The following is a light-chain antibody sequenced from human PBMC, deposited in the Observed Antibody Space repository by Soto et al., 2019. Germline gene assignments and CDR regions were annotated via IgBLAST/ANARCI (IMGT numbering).Light chain of an antibody. J-gene: IGLJ2*01. CDR2: DVS. CDR1: SSDVGGYNY. Sequence: QSVLTQPASVSGSPGQSITISCTGTSSDVGGYNYVSWYQQHPGKAPKIMIYDVSNRPPGVSNRFSGSKSGNTASLTISGLQAEDEADYYCSSYTSSSPLFGGGTKVTVL. CDR3: SSYTSSSPL. V-gene: IGLV2-14*01.